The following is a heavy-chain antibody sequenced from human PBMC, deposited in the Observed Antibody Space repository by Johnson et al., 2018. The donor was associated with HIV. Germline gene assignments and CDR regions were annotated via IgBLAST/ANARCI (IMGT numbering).Heavy chain of an antibody. CDR2: IKSNTDGGTT. D-gene: IGHD6-13*01. V-gene: IGHV3-15*01. CDR1: GFTFNTYG. J-gene: IGHJ3*02. CDR3: TTDRGSSWYPPDAFDI. Sequence: VHLVESGGGVVQPGRSLRLSCAASGFTFNTYGMDWVRQAPGKGLEWVGLIKSNTDGGTTDYAAPVKGRFTISRDDSKNTLYLQMNSLKTEDTAVYYCTTDRGSSWYPPDAFDIWGQGTMVTVSP.